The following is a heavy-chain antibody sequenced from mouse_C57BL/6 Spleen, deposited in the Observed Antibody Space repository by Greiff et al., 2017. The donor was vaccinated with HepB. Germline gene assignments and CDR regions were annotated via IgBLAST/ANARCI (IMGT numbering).Heavy chain of an antibody. Sequence: EVKLMESGGGLVKPGGSLKLSCAASGFTFSSYTMSWVRQTPEKRLEWVATISGGGGNTYYPDSVKGRFTISRDNAKNTLYLQMSSLRSEDTALYYCARRGTTVVGGFDYWGQGTTLTVSS. CDR2: ISGGGGNT. CDR1: GFTFSSYT. CDR3: ARRGTTVVGGFDY. V-gene: IGHV5-9*01. D-gene: IGHD1-1*01. J-gene: IGHJ2*01.